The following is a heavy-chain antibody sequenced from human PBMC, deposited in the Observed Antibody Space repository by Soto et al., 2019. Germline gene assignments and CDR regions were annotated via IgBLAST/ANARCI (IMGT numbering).Heavy chain of an antibody. CDR2: IFWNDER. CDR3: TRALREELPISYFDS. Sequence: QVTLKESGPVLVKPTETLTLTCTVSGFSLSKARMGVSWIRQPPGKALEWLAHIFWNDERSYNTSLKSRLTISKATSKSQVVLTMTNVDPMDTGTYFCTRALREELPISYFDSWGQGTLVTVSS. D-gene: IGHD1-7*01. J-gene: IGHJ4*02. CDR1: GFSLSKARMG. V-gene: IGHV2-26*01.